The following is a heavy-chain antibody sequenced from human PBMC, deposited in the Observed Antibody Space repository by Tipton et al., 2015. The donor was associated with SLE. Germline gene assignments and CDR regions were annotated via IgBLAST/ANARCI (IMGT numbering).Heavy chain of an antibody. J-gene: IGHJ4*02. V-gene: IGHV4-39*07. CDR3: ARDKKWLVPDY. D-gene: IGHD6-19*01. CDR2: IYYSGST. Sequence: TLSLTCTVSGGSISSGSYYWGWIRQPPGKGLEWIGSIYYSGSTYYNPSLKSRVTISVDTSKNQFSLKLSSVTAADTAVYYCARDKKWLVPDYWGQGTLVTVSS. CDR1: GGSISSGSYY.